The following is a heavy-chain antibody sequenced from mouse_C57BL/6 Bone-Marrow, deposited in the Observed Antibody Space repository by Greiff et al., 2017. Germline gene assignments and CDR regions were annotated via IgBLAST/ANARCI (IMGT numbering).Heavy chain of an antibody. J-gene: IGHJ4*01. Sequence: EVQLMESGGDLVKPGGSLKLSCAASGFTFSSYTMSWVRQTPEKRLEWVATISSGGSYTYYPDSVKGRFTISRDNAKNTLYLQMSSLKSEDTAMYYCTRDYYGSSGPYYAMDYWGQGTSVTVSS. D-gene: IGHD1-1*01. V-gene: IGHV5-6-4*01. CDR2: ISSGGSYT. CDR1: GFTFSSYT. CDR3: TRDYYGSSGPYYAMDY.